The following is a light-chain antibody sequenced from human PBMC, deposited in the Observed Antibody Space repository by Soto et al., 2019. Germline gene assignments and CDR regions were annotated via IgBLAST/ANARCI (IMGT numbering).Light chain of an antibody. J-gene: IGKJ4*01. Sequence: IVLTQAPGTLSLSPGVRATLSCRASQSVSSSYLAWYQQKPGQPPRLLIYGASSRATGIPDKFSGSGSGTAFTLTITRLEPEDLAVYYCQHYRTSFGGGPKVEIK. CDR1: QSVSSSY. CDR2: GAS. CDR3: QHYRTS. V-gene: IGKV3-20*01.